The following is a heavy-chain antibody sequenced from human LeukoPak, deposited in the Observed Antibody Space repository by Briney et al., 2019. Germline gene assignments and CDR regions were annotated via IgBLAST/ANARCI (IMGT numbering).Heavy chain of an antibody. V-gene: IGHV1-69*06. CDR2: IIPIFGTA. CDR1: GGTFSSYA. D-gene: IGHD6-6*01. J-gene: IGHJ6*03. CDR3: ARGRRPSIAALRDYYYYHMDD. Sequence: ASVKVSCKASGGTFSSYAISWVRQAPGQGLEWMGRIIPIFGTANYAQKFQGRVTITADKSTSTAYMELSSLRSEDTVVYYCARGRRPSIAALRDYYYYHMDDWGKGTTVTVS.